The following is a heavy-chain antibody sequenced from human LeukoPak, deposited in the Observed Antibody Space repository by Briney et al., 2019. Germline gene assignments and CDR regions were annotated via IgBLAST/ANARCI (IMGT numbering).Heavy chain of an antibody. J-gene: IGHJ4*02. CDR2: ISGYDGNA. V-gene: IGHV1-18*01. Sequence: ASVKVSCTTSGYKFTSYGISWVRQAPGHGLEWMGRISGYDGNAEYVKKFQGRVTMTTDTSTNTGYMEVRSLRADDTAVYYCARDQWEPHFDYWGQGTLVIVSS. D-gene: IGHD1-26*01. CDR1: GYKFTSYG. CDR3: ARDQWEPHFDY.